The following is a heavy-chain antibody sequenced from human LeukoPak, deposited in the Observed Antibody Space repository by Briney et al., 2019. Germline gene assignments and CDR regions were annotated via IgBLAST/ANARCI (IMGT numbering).Heavy chain of an antibody. Sequence: GGSLRLSCAASGFTFTNNWMTWVRQAPGKGLEWVANIKQDEIEKYYVGSVKGRFTISRDNAKNSVFLQMNSLRAEDTAMYYCARGRAIDIWGRGTMVIVSS. V-gene: IGHV3-7*04. CDR1: GFTFTNNW. CDR2: IKQDEIEK. J-gene: IGHJ3*02. CDR3: ARGRAIDI.